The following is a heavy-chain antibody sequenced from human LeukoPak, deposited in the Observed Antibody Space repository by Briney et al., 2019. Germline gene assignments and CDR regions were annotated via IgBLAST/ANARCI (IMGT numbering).Heavy chain of an antibody. V-gene: IGHV4-30-2*01. D-gene: IGHD3-10*01. Sequence: SSETLSLTCTVSGGSISSGGYYWSWIRQPPGKGLEWIGYIYHSGSTYYNPSLKSRVTISLDRSKNQFSLKLSSVTAADTAVYYCAKFGDYYGRNNYNYYVDVWGKGATVTVSS. CDR1: GGSISSGGYY. J-gene: IGHJ6*03. CDR3: AKFGDYYGRNNYNYYVDV. CDR2: IYHSGST.